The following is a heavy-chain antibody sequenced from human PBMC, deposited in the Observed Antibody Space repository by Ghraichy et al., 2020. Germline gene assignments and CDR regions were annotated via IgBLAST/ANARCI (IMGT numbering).Heavy chain of an antibody. CDR3: ARINWNDVTISSLDY. Sequence: SGPTLVKPTQTLTLTCTFSGFSLSTSGVGVGWIRQPPGKALEWLALIYWNDDKRYSPSLKSRLTITKDTSKNQVVLTMTNMDPVDTATYYCARINWNDVTISSLDYWGQGTLVTVSS. CDR1: GFSLSTSGVG. CDR2: IYWNDDK. D-gene: IGHD1-1*01. V-gene: IGHV2-5*01. J-gene: IGHJ4*02.